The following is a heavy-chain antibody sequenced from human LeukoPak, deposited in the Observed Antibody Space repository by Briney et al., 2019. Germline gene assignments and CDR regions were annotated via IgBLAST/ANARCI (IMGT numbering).Heavy chain of an antibody. Sequence: SQTLSLTCAISGDSFSSNSAAWDWIRQSPSRGLEWLGRTYYRSTWYNDYAVSVRGRITVNPDTSKNQFSLHLNSVTPEDTAVYYCAREGGSYYWYFDLWGRGTLVTVSS. CDR2: TYYRSTWYN. J-gene: IGHJ2*01. D-gene: IGHD1-26*01. V-gene: IGHV6-1*01. CDR3: AREGGSYYWYFDL. CDR1: GDSFSSNSAA.